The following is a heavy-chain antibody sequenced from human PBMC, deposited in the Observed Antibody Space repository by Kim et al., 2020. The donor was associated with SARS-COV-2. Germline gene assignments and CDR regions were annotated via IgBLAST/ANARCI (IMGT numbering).Heavy chain of an antibody. Sequence: GGSLRLSWAASGFTVSSNYMSRVRQAPGKGLEWVSVIYSGGSTYYADSVKGRFTISRDNSKNTLYLQMNSLRAEDTAVYYCARDRGYCSGGSCYYYGMDVWGQGTTVTVSS. CDR1: GFTVSSNY. CDR2: IYSGGST. V-gene: IGHV3-66*01. J-gene: IGHJ6*02. CDR3: ARDRGYCSGGSCYYYGMDV. D-gene: IGHD2-15*01.